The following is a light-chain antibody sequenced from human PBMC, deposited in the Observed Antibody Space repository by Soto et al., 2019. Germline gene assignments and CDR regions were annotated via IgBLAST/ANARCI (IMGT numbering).Light chain of an antibody. Sequence: EIVMTQSPATLPVSPGERATLSCRASQSVSTNLAWYQQKPGQAPILLIYGASTRAGGVPARFSGSGSGTEFTLTISSLQSEDFAVYYCQQYDNWPPWTFGQGTKVDIK. CDR1: QSVSTN. CDR3: QQYDNWPPWT. J-gene: IGKJ1*01. CDR2: GAS. V-gene: IGKV3-15*01.